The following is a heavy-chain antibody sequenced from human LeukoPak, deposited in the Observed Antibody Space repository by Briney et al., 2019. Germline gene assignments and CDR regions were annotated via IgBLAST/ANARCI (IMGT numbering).Heavy chain of an antibody. CDR3: ASHYGDPIAEYFQH. D-gene: IGHD4-17*01. V-gene: IGHV3-21*01. CDR1: GFTFSSYA. CDR2: ISSSSSYI. Sequence: GGSLRLSCAASGFTFSSYAMHWVRQAPGKGLEWVSSISSSSSYIYYADSVKGRFTISRDNAKNSLYLQMNSLRAEDTAVYYCASHYGDPIAEYFQHWGQGTLVTVSS. J-gene: IGHJ1*01.